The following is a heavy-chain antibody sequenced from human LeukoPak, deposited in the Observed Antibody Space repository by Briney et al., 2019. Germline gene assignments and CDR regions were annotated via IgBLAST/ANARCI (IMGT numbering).Heavy chain of an antibody. CDR1: GFTFSSYA. Sequence: GGSLRLSCAASGFTFSSYAMSWVRQAPGKGLEWVSAISGSGGSTYYADSVKGRFTISRDNSKNTLYLQMNSLRAEDTAVYYCAKLGPPRIEMATMMRNYYGMDVWGQGTTVTVSS. D-gene: IGHD5-24*01. CDR3: AKLGPPRIEMATMMRNYYGMDV. J-gene: IGHJ6*02. CDR2: ISGSGGST. V-gene: IGHV3-23*01.